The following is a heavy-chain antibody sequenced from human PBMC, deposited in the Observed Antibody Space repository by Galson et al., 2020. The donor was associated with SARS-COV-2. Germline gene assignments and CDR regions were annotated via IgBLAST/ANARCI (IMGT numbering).Heavy chain of an antibody. CDR2: IYYSGST. CDR3: ASTLVLRYFDWYLDY. CDR1: GGSISSSSYY. V-gene: IGHV4-39*07. Sequence: ASETLSLTCTVSGGSISSSSYYWGWIRQPPGKGLEWIGSIYYSGSTYYNPSLKSRVTISVDTSKNQFSLKLSSVTAADTAVYYCASTLVLRYFDWYLDYWGQGTLVTVSS. J-gene: IGHJ4*02. D-gene: IGHD3-9*01.